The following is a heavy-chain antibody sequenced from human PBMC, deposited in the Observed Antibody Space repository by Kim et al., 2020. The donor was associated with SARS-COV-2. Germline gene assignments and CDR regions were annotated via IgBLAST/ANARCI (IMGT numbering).Heavy chain of an antibody. V-gene: IGHV4-31*03. CDR1: GGSISSGGYY. CDR2: IYYSGST. D-gene: IGHD5-18*01. CDR3: ARGNSYGQRGYDY. Sequence: SETLSLTCTVSGGSISSGGYYWSWIRQHPGKGLEWIGYIYYSGSTYYNPSLKSRVTISVDTSKNQFSLKLSSVTAADTAVYYCARGNSYGQRGYDYWGQGTLVTVSS. J-gene: IGHJ4*02.